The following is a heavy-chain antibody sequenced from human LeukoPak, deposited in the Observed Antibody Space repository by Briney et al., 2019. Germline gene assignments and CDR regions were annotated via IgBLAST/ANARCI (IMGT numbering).Heavy chain of an antibody. V-gene: IGHV3-23*01. CDR3: ARGRCSGGSCYYFDY. D-gene: IGHD2-15*01. Sequence: GGSLKLSCAASGFTFSSYAMSWVRQAPGKGLEWVSAISGSGGSTYYADSVKGRFTISRDNSKNTLYLQMNSLRAEDTAVYYCARGRCSGGSCYYFDYWGQGTLVTVSS. J-gene: IGHJ4*02. CDR2: ISGSGGST. CDR1: GFTFSSYA.